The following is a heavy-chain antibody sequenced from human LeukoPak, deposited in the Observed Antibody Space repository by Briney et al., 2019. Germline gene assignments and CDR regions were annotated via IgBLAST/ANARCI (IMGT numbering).Heavy chain of an antibody. J-gene: IGHJ4*02. Sequence: SETLSLTCTVSGGSISSYYWSWIRQPPGKGLEWIGYIYYSGSTYYNPSLKSRVTISVDTSKNQFSLKLSSVTAADTAVYYCASIAGLAYCGGDCYSRDYWGQGTLVTVSS. CDR1: GGSISSYY. D-gene: IGHD2-21*02. CDR2: IYYSGST. CDR3: ASIAGLAYCGGDCYSRDY. V-gene: IGHV4-59*12.